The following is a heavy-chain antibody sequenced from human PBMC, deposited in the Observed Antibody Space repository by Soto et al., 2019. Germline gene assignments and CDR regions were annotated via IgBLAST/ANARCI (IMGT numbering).Heavy chain of an antibody. CDR1: GGSISSGGYS. V-gene: IGHV4-30-2*01. CDR3: ARVPDY. Sequence: TLSLTCAVSGGSISSGGYSWSWIRQPXXXXXXWXXXTYXXGRXXXXXXXQXXLNXXXDRYNNKLSPKLSSVTAADTAVYYCARVPDYWGQGILVTVSS. D-gene: IGHD2-2*01. CDR2: TYXXGRX. J-gene: IGHJ4*02.